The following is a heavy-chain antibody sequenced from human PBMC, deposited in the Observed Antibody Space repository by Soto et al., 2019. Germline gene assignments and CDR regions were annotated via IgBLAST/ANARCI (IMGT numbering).Heavy chain of an antibody. CDR1: GGSISSYY. CDR3: ARDLEDGYNLGRFDP. D-gene: IGHD5-12*01. Sequence: SETLSLTCTVSGGSISSYYWSWIRQPPGKGLEWIGYIYYSGNSNYNPSLKSRVTISVDTSKNQFSLKLSSVTAADTAMYYCARDLEDGYNLGRFDPWGQGTLVTVSS. CDR2: IYYSGNS. V-gene: IGHV4-59*01. J-gene: IGHJ5*02.